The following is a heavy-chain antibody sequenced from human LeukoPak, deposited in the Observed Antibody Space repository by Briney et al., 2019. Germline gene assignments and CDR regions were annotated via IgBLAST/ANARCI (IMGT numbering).Heavy chain of an antibody. CDR2: TYYRSKWYN. J-gene: IGHJ4*02. CDR3: ARVLDVGPTYFDY. CDR1: GVSVSSNSAA. D-gene: IGHD1-26*01. V-gene: IGHV6-1*01. Sequence: SQTLSLTCATSGVSVSSNSAAWNWIRQSPSRGLEWLGRTYYRSKWYNDYAVSVKSRITINPDTSKNQFSLQLKSVTPEDTAVYYCARVLDVGPTYFDYWGQGTLVTVSS.